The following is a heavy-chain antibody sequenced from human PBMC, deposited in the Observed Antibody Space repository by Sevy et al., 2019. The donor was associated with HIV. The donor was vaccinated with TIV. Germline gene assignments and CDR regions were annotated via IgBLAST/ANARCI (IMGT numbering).Heavy chain of an antibody. CDR2: ISSSSSYI. V-gene: IGHV3-21*01. J-gene: IGHJ6*02. CDR1: GLTFSSYS. CDR3: ARVRLKDIVVVAAAPLTYYYYGMDV. D-gene: IGHD2-2*01. Sequence: GGSLRLSCAASGLTFSSYSMNWVRQAPGKGLEWVSSISSSSSYIYYADSVKGRFTISRDNAKNSLYLQMNSLRAEDTAVYYCARVRLKDIVVVAAAPLTYYYYGMDVWGQGTTVTVSS.